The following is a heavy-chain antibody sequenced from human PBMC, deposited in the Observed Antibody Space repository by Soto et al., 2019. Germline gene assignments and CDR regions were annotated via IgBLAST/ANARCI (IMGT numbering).Heavy chain of an antibody. CDR3: AKDVLGGTMGWFAS. CDR2: INTNGRSA. V-gene: IGHV3-23*01. D-gene: IGHD3-10*01. Sequence: EVHLLESGGGLVQPGGSLRLSCAASGFTFSNYVISWVRQAPGRGLEWVSSINTNGRSADYADSVKGRFTISRDTSRSTLHLQMNSLRAEDPAIYYCAKDVLGGTMGWFASWGRGTLVTVSS. J-gene: IGHJ5*01. CDR1: GFTFSNYV.